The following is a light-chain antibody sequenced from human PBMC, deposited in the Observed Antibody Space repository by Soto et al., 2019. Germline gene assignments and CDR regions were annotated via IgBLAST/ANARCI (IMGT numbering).Light chain of an antibody. Sequence: EIVLTQSPGTLSLSPGDRPTLSCRASQSVSSNYLAWYQQKSRKDPSLLLFGASSRSTGIPDRFSGSGSGTDFSLTISRLEPEDFAVDYCQQYDTSPPLTFGGGTKVEIK. CDR1: QSVSSNY. CDR2: GAS. CDR3: QQYDTSPPLT. J-gene: IGKJ4*01. V-gene: IGKV3-20*01.